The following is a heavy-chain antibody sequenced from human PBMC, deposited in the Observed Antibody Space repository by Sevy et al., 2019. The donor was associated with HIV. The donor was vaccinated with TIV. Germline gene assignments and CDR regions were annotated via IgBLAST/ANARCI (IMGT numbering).Heavy chain of an antibody. Sequence: GGSLRLSCAASGFTFSNYAMSWVRQAPGKGLEWVSAISGSSAKTYYADSVKGRFTISRDNSKHTLYLQMNSLGAEDTAIYYCAKGRQWELPLDYWGQGTLVTVSS. CDR1: GFTFSNYA. CDR3: AKGRQWELPLDY. V-gene: IGHV3-23*01. D-gene: IGHD1-26*01. J-gene: IGHJ4*02. CDR2: ISGSSAKT.